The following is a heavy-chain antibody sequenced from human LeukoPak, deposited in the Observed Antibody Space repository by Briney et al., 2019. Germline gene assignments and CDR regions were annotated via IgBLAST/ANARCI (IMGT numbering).Heavy chain of an antibody. V-gene: IGHV1-18*01. CDR3: ATNYYDSSGYYSIDY. CDR1: VYTFTRYG. CDR2: INTYNGNT. Sequence: GASVNVSCKSSVYTFTRYGISWVRQAPGQGLEWMGWINTYNGNTDYAQKLQGRVTMTTDTSTSTAYMELRSLRSDDTALYYCATNYYDSSGYYSIDYWGQGTLVTVSS. D-gene: IGHD3-22*01. J-gene: IGHJ4*02.